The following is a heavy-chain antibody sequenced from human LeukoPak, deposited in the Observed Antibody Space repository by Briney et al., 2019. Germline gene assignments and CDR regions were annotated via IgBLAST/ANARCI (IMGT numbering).Heavy chain of an antibody. J-gene: IGHJ6*03. CDR1: GFTFSSYS. Sequence: GGSLRLSCAASGFTFSSYSMNWVRQAPGKGLEWVAFIRYDGSNKYYADSVKGRFTISRDNSKNTLYLQMNSLRAEDTAVYYCAKGSKALVFTRDHYMDVWGKGTTVTISS. CDR3: AKGSKALVFTRDHYMDV. V-gene: IGHV3-30*02. CDR2: IRYDGSNK. D-gene: IGHD3-9*01.